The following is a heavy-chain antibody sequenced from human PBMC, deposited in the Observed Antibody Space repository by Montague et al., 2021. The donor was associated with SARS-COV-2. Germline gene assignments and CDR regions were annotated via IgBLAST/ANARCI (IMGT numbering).Heavy chain of an antibody. CDR3: ARDPDDTYSSSWYYYYGMDV. CDR1: GGSISSSSYY. Sequence: SETLSLTCTVSGGSISSSSYYWGWIRQPPGKGLEWIGSIYYSGSTYYNPSLKSRVTISGDTSKNQFSLKLSSVTAADTAVYYCARDPDDTYSSSWYYYYGMDVWGQGTTVTVSS. D-gene: IGHD6-13*01. V-gene: IGHV4-39*07. CDR2: IYYSGST. J-gene: IGHJ6*02.